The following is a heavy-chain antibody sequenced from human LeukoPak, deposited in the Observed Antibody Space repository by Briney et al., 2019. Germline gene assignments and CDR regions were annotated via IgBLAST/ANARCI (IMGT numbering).Heavy chain of an antibody. Sequence: GASVKVSCKASGCTFTGYYMHWVRQAPGQGLEWMGWINPNSGGTNYAQKFQGRVTMTRDTSISTAYMELSRLRSDDTAVYYCARATRRWEDNWFDPWGQGTLVTVSS. CDR3: ARATRRWEDNWFDP. CDR1: GCTFTGYY. D-gene: IGHD4-23*01. CDR2: INPNSGGT. J-gene: IGHJ5*02. V-gene: IGHV1-2*02.